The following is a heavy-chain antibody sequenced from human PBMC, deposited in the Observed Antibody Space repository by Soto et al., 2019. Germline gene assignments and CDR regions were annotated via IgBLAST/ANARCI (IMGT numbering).Heavy chain of an antibody. D-gene: IGHD3-10*01. CDR2: ISYDGSNK. CDR1: GFTFSSYG. J-gene: IGHJ6*02. Sequence: QVQLVESGGGVVQPGRSLRLSXAASGFTFSSYGMHWVRQAPGKGLEWVAVISYDGSNKYYADSVKGRFTISRDNSKNTLYLQMNSLRAEDTAVYYCAKDQLRGVRGVITYYYGMDVWGQGTTVTVSS. CDR3: AKDQLRGVRGVITYYYGMDV. V-gene: IGHV3-30*18.